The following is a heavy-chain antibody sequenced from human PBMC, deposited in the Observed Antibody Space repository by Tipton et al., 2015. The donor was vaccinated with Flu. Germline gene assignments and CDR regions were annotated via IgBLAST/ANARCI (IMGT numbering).Heavy chain of an antibody. Sequence: TLSLTCAVSGDSISSDFYWAWIRQFPGKGLEWIGTVSRTVSTIYNPSLKSRVTISIDTSKNQFSLNMRSVTAADMAVYYCARRDYSNYVSDTKSWFDPWGQGTLVAVSS. CDR1: GDSISSDFY. CDR3: ARRDYSNYVSDTKSWFDP. CDR2: VSRTVST. V-gene: IGHV4-38-2*01. J-gene: IGHJ5*02. D-gene: IGHD4-11*01.